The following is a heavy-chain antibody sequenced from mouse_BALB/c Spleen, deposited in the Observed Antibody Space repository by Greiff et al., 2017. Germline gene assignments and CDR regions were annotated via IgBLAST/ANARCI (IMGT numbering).Heavy chain of an antibody. Sequence: VQLQQPGAELVRPGASVKLSCKASGYTFTSSWINWVKQRPGQGLEWIGNIYPSDSYTNYNQKFKDKATLTVDKSSSTAYMQLSSPTSEDSAVYYCTRFRNYGYAMDYWGQGTSVTVSS. CDR3: TRFRNYGYAMDY. D-gene: IGHD2-1*01. J-gene: IGHJ4*01. V-gene: IGHV1-69*02. CDR2: IYPSDSYT. CDR1: GYTFTSSW.